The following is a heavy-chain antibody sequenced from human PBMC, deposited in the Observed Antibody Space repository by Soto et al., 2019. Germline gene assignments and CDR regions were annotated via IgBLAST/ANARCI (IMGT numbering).Heavy chain of an antibody. J-gene: IGHJ6*03. CDR2: IYSGGST. CDR1: GFTVSSNY. D-gene: IGHD2-15*01. CDR3: ARDRRDCSGGSCYSNYYMDV. Sequence: EVQLVESGGGLVQPGGSLRLSCAASGFTVSSNYMSWVRQAPGKGLEWVSVIYSGGSTYYADSVKGRLTISRDNSKNTLYLQMNSLRAEDTAVYYCARDRRDCSGGSCYSNYYMDVWGKGTTVTVSS. V-gene: IGHV3-66*01.